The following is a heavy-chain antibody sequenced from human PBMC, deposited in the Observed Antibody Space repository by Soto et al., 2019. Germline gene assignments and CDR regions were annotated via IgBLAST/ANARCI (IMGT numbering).Heavy chain of an antibody. CDR1: GYTFTSYY. Sequence: GASVKVSCKASGYTFTSYYMHWVRQAPGQGLEWMGIINPSGGSTSYAQKFQGRVTMTRDTSTSTVYMELSSLRAEDTAHYFCANGPVVGANYKYYDMDVWGRGTTVTVSS. D-gene: IGHD1-26*01. CDR2: INPSGGST. V-gene: IGHV1-46*01. J-gene: IGHJ6*02. CDR3: ANGPVVGANYKYYDMDV.